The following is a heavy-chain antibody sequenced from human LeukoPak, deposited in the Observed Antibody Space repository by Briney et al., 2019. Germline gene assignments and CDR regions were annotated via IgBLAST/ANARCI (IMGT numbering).Heavy chain of an antibody. Sequence: PGGSLRLSSAASGFTFSSYGIQFSSYGMHWVRQAPGQGLEWLAFIRSDGRNKYYADSVKGRFTISRDNTKNMLYLQMNSLRAEDTAVYYCAKLKINYYYYMDVWGKGTTVIVSS. CDR2: IRSDGRNK. J-gene: IGHJ6*03. D-gene: IGHD3-16*01. CDR3: AKLKINYYYYMDV. CDR1: GFTFSSYGIQFSSYG. V-gene: IGHV3-30*02.